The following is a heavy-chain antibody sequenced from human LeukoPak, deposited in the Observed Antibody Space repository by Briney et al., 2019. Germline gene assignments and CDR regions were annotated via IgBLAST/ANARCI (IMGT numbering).Heavy chain of an antibody. D-gene: IGHD1-14*01. J-gene: IGHJ4*02. Sequence: SETLSLTCTVSGGSISSGSYYWSWIRQPAGKGLEWIGRIYTSGSTNYNPSLKSRVTISVDTSKNQFSLKLSSVAAADTAVYYCARGRGTPGYFDYWGQGTLVTVSS. CDR1: GGSISSGSYY. V-gene: IGHV4-61*02. CDR2: IYTSGST. CDR3: ARGRGTPGYFDY.